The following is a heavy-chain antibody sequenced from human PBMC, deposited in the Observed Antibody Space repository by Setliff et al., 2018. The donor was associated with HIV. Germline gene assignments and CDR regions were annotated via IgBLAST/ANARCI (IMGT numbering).Heavy chain of an antibody. CDR2: INHSGST. V-gene: IGHV4-34*01. Sequence: SETLSLTCAVYGGSFSGYYWSWIRQPPGKGLEWIGEINHSGSTNYNPSLKSRVTISVDTSKNQFPLKLSSVTAADTAVYYCARLVTVVTLNYMDVWGKGTTVTVSS. CDR3: ARLVTVVTLNYMDV. CDR1: GGSFSGYY. D-gene: IGHD2-21*02. J-gene: IGHJ6*03.